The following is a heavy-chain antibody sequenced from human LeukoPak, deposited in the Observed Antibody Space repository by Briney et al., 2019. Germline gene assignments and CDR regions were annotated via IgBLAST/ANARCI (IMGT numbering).Heavy chain of an antibody. CDR2: IKQDGSEK. Sequence: PGGSLRLSCAASGFTFSSYWMSWVRQAPGKGLEWVANIKQDGSEKYYVDSVKGRFTISRDNAKNSLYLQMNSLRAEDTAVYYCAKAELIYWQWLVAPLDYWGQGTLVTVSS. J-gene: IGHJ4*02. D-gene: IGHD6-19*01. CDR3: AKAELIYWQWLVAPLDY. CDR1: GFTFSSYW. V-gene: IGHV3-7*01.